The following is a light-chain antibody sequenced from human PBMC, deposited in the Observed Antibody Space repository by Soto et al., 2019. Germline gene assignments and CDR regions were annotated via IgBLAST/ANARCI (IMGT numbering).Light chain of an antibody. CDR2: DAS. Sequence: IRMTQSPSSFSASTGDRVTITCQASQDISHYLNWYQHKPGKAPKLLIYDASNLETGVPSRFSGSGSGTDFTFTISSLQPEDIATYYCQQYDNVPITFGQGTRLEI. V-gene: IGKV1-33*01. CDR3: QQYDNVPIT. J-gene: IGKJ5*01. CDR1: QDISHY.